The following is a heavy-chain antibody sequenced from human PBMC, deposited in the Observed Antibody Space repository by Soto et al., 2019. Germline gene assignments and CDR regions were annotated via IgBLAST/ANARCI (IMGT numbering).Heavy chain of an antibody. V-gene: IGHV4-30-2*01. Sequence: SEALSLTCAVSGGSISSGGYSWSWIRQPPGEGLEWIGYIYHSGSPYYNPSLKSRVTISVDRSKNQLSLKLSSVTAADTAVYYCARGPPHHYWGQGTLVTVSS. CDR1: GGSISSGGYS. CDR2: IYHSGSP. CDR3: ARGPPHHY. J-gene: IGHJ4*02.